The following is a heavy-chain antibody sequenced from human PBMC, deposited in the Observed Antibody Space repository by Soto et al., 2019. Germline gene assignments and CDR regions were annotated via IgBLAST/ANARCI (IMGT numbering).Heavy chain of an antibody. J-gene: IGHJ4*02. V-gene: IGHV4-31*03. CDR1: GGSISSGGYY. CDR2: IYYSGST. Sequence: SETLSLTCTVSGGSISSGGYYWSWIRQHPGKGLEWIGYIYYSGSTYYNPSLKSRVTISVDTSKNQFSLKLSSVTAADTAVYYCARQQLGNFDYWGQGTLVTVSS. D-gene: IGHD6-13*01. CDR3: ARQQLGNFDY.